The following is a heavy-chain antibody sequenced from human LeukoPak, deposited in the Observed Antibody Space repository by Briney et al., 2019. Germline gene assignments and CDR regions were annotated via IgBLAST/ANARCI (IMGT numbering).Heavy chain of an antibody. D-gene: IGHD5-24*01. Sequence: GGSLRLSCAASGFDFNDYYMTWIRQAPGKGLEWISYISGTGSPTYYADSVKGRFTVSRDNAKNSLYLQMNSLRVEDTAVYYCARWLQLGGDYFDYWGQGTLVTVSS. J-gene: IGHJ4*02. CDR1: GFDFNDYY. CDR2: ISGTGSPT. V-gene: IGHV3-11*04. CDR3: ARWLQLGGDYFDY.